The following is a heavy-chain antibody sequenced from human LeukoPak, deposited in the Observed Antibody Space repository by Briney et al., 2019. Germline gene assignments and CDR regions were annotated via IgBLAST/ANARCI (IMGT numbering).Heavy chain of an antibody. D-gene: IGHD1-26*01. J-gene: IGHJ4*02. CDR1: GFTFSSYG. Sequence: GGSLRLSCAASGFTFSSYGLHWVRQAPGKGLEWVAVIWYDGSNKYYADSVKGRFTISRDNSKNTLYLQMSSLRAEDTAVYYCARDHADTTFDYWGQGTLVTVSS. CDR3: ARDHADTTFDY. V-gene: IGHV3-33*01. CDR2: IWYDGSNK.